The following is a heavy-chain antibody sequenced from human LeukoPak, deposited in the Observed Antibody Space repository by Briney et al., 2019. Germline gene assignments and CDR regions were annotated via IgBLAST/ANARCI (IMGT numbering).Heavy chain of an antibody. CDR1: GGSISSGSYY. Sequence: PSQTVSLNCTVSGGSISSGSYYWSWIRQPAGKGLEWIGRIYISGSTNYNPSLKSRVTISVDTSKNQFSLKLSSVTAADTAVYYCARALARYYYYMDGWGKGTTVTLPS. J-gene: IGHJ6*03. CDR3: ARALARYYYYMDG. CDR2: IYISGST. V-gene: IGHV4-61*02.